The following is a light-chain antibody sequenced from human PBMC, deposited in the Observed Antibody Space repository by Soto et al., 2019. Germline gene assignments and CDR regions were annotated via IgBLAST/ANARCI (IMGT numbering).Light chain of an antibody. CDR1: SSDVGGYNY. CDR2: EVS. V-gene: IGLV2-14*01. CDR3: ISYTSSSTLV. Sequence: QSALTQPASVSGSPGQSITISCTGTSSDVGGYNYVSWYQQHPGKAPKLMIYEVSNRPSGVSTRFSGSRSGNTASLTISGLQAEDEAEYYCISYTSSSTLVFGTGTKLTVL. J-gene: IGLJ1*01.